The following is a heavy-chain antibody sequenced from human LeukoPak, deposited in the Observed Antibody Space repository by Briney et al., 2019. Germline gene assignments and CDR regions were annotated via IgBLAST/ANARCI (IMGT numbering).Heavy chain of an antibody. Sequence: PGGSLRLSCAASGFTFDDYAMHWGRQAPGKGLEWGSGISWNSGSIGYADSVKGRFTISRDNAKNSLYLQMNSLRGEDTALYYCATTPLGYSSSWYGGWFDPWGQGTLVTVSS. D-gene: IGHD6-13*01. V-gene: IGHV3-9*01. J-gene: IGHJ5*02. CDR1: GFTFDDYA. CDR3: ATTPLGYSSSWYGGWFDP. CDR2: ISWNSGSI.